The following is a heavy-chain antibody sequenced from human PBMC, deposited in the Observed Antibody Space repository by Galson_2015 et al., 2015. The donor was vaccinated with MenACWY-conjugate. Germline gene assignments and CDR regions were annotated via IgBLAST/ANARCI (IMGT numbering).Heavy chain of an antibody. D-gene: IGHD2-8*01. CDR2: ISRDGSST. Sequence: SLRLSCAASGFSFSSYLMHWVRQLPGKGPEWVSRISRDGSSTSYADSVKGRFTISRDNSKNTLYLQMSSLRAEDTAVYYCARKGPNGRHRDGFDIWAPGTTVTVSS. CDR1: GFSFSSYL. J-gene: IGHJ3*02. V-gene: IGHV3-74*01. CDR3: ARKGPNGRHRDGFDI.